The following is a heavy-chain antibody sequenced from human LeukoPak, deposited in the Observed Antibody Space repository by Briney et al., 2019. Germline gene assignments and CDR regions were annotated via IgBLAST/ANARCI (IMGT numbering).Heavy chain of an antibody. J-gene: IGHJ5*02. D-gene: IGHD5-18*01. CDR3: AWSNRYSKYASDWFDP. CDR1: GGSISSYC. V-gene: IGHV4-59*08. Sequence: SETLSLTYTVSGGSISSYCWSWVRQPPGKGLEWIGYMYYSGITNYNPSLKSRVTISVDTSKNQFSLKLRSVTAADTAVYYCAWSNRYSKYASDWFDPWGQGTLVTVSS. CDR2: MYYSGIT.